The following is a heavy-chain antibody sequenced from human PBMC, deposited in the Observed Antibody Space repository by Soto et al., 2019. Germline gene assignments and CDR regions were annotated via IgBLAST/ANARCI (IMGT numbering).Heavy chain of an antibody. D-gene: IGHD3-16*01. CDR3: ARMGDVPYYYYGLDV. J-gene: IGHJ6*02. CDR1: GYSFTRYG. CDR2: ISGYNANT. Sequence: QVQLVQSGAEVKKPGDSVKVSCKASGYSFTRYGISWVRQAPGQGLEWMGWISGYNANTNYPENLQGRVTMTTDTSTSTAYMEVRNLISDVTAVYYCARMGDVPYYYYGLDVWGQGTTVTVSS. V-gene: IGHV1-18*01.